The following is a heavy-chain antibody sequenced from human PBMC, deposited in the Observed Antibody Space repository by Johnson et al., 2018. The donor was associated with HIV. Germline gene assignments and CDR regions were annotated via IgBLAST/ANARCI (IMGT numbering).Heavy chain of an antibody. CDR1: GFTFSSYA. J-gene: IGHJ3*01. CDR3: AKGHSSGYPKDAFDL. Sequence: QVQLVESGGGVVQPGRSLRLSCAASGFTFSSYAMHWVRQAPGKGLEWVAFIRYDGDITYYVDSVKGRFTISRDNSKNTLYLQMNSLRTEDTAMYYCAKGHSSGYPKDAFDLWGQGTIVTVSS. CDR2: IRYDGDIT. D-gene: IGHD3-22*01. V-gene: IGHV3-30*02.